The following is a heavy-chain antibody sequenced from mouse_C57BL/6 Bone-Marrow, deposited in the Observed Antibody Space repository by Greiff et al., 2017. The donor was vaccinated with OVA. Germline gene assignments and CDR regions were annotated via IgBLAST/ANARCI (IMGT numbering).Heavy chain of an antibody. CDR3: ARRPIYWYFDV. CDR2: ISSGGSYT. Sequence: EVKLVESGGDLVKPGGSLKLSCAASGFTFSSYGMSWVRQTPDKRLEWVATISSGGSYTYYPDSMKGRFTISRDNAKNTLYLQMSSLKSEDTAMDYCARRPIYWYFDVWGTGTTVTVSS. CDR1: GFTFSSYG. V-gene: IGHV5-6*02. J-gene: IGHJ1*03. D-gene: IGHD6-5*01.